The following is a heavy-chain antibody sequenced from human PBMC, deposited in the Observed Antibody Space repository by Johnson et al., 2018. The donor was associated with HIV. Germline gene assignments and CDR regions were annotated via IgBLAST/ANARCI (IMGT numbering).Heavy chain of an antibody. J-gene: IGHJ3*02. D-gene: IGHD6-19*01. CDR1: GFTVSSNY. Sequence: VQLVESGGGMIQPGGSLRLSCAASGFTVSSNYMSWVRQAPGKGLEWFSVIYSGGTTYYADSVKGRFTVSRDNSKNTLYLQMNSLRAEDTAVYYCARDGGWLDAFDIWGQGTMVTVSS. CDR2: IYSGGTT. V-gene: IGHV3-66*03. CDR3: ARDGGWLDAFDI.